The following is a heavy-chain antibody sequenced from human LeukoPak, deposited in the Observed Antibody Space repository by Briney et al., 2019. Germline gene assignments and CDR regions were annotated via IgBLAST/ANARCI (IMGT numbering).Heavy chain of an antibody. CDR3: ARDNKGYGDYDYYYYGMDV. CDR1: GGSISSYY. D-gene: IGHD4-17*01. V-gene: IGHV4-59*01. J-gene: IGHJ6*02. Sequence: SETLSLTCTVSGGSISSYYWSWIRQPPGKGLEWIGYIYYSGSTNYNPSLKSRVTISVDTSKNQFSLKLSSVTAADTAVYYCARDNKGYGDYDYYYYGMDVWGQGTTVTVSS. CDR2: IYYSGST.